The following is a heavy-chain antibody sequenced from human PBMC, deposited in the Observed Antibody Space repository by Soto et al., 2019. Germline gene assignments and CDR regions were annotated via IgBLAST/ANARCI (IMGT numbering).Heavy chain of an antibody. Sequence: EVQLLEAGGGLGQPGGSLRTPWVGSWFPFGTYWMHWVRQAPGKGLEWVARVHTDGSNPTYGDSVKGRFTVSRDNAKSTLFLQMDSLRAEDTAFYYCTNAVDYWGQGTLVTVSS. CDR1: WFPFGTYW. V-gene: IGHV3-74*01. CDR2: VHTDGSNP. CDR3: TNAVDY. J-gene: IGHJ4*02.